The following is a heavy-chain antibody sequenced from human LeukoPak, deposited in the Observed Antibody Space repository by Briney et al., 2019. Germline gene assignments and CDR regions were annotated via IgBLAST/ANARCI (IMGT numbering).Heavy chain of an antibody. V-gene: IGHV4-34*01. Sequence: SETLSLTCAVYGGSFSGYYWSWIRQPPGRGLEWIGEINHSGSTNYNPSLKSRVTISVDTSKNQFSLKLSSVTAADTAVYYCASLRSDTSGYYNLRIDYWGQGTLVTVSS. CDR3: ASLRSDTSGYYNLRIDY. CDR1: GGSFSGYY. CDR2: INHSGST. J-gene: IGHJ4*02. D-gene: IGHD3-22*01.